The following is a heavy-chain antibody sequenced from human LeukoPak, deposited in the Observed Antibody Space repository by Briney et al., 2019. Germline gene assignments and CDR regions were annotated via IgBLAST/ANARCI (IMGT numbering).Heavy chain of an antibody. CDR3: ARGTTVTGSGY. J-gene: IGHJ4*02. Sequence: SETLSLTXTVSGGSISSSSYYWGWIRQPPGKGLEWIGSIYYSGSTYYNPSLKSRVTISVDTSKNQFSLKLSSVTAADTAVYYCARGTTVTGSGYWGQGTLVTVSS. D-gene: IGHD4-17*01. CDR2: IYYSGST. V-gene: IGHV4-39*01. CDR1: GGSISSSSYY.